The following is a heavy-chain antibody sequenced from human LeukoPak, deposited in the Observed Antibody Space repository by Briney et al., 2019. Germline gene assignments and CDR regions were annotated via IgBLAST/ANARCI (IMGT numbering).Heavy chain of an antibody. V-gene: IGHV1-2*06. CDR2: INPNSGGT. J-gene: IGHJ4*02. CDR1: GDTFTGYY. Sequence: ASVKVSCKASGDTFTGYYMHWVRQAPGQGLEWMGRINPNSGGTNYAQKFQGRVTMTRDTSISTAYMELSRLRSDDTAVYYCARVGGYCSSTSCYDIFDYWGQGTLVTVSS. D-gene: IGHD2-2*01. CDR3: ARVGGYCSSTSCYDIFDY.